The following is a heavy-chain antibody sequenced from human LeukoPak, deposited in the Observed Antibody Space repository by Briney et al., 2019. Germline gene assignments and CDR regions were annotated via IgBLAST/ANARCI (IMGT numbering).Heavy chain of an antibody. J-gene: IGHJ3*01. D-gene: IGHD2-15*01. CDR1: GDSVSTNSVA. CDR3: ARGKYSDFDL. Sequence: SQTLSLTCAISGDSVSTNSVAWNWIRQSPSRGLEWLGRTYYRPKWNNDYAVSVKSRITINPDTSKNQFSLQLNSVTPDDTALYYCARGKYSDFDLWGQGTMVTVSS. CDR2: TYYRPKWNN. V-gene: IGHV6-1*01.